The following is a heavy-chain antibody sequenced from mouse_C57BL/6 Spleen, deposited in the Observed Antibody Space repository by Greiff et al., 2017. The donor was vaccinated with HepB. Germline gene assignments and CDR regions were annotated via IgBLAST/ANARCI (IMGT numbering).Heavy chain of an antibody. CDR3: TKLGRGFSYAMDY. V-gene: IGHV1-15*01. Sequence: VQLQESGAELVRPGASVTLSCKASGYTFTDYEMHWVKQTPVHGLEWIGAIDPETGGTAYNQKFKGKAILTADKSSSTAYMELRSLTSEDSAVYYCTKLGRGFSYAMDYWGQGTSVTVSS. D-gene: IGHD4-1*01. CDR2: IDPETGGT. CDR1: GYTFTDYE. J-gene: IGHJ4*01.